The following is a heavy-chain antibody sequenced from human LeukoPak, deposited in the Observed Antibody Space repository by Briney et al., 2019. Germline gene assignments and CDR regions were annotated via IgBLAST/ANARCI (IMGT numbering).Heavy chain of an antibody. CDR1: GYTFTGYY. CDR2: INPNSGST. CDR3: ARDQGFLEWTPRDDAFDI. Sequence: AASVKVSCKASGYTFTGYYVHWVRQAPGQGLEWMGRINPNSGSTNYAQKFQGRVTMTRDTSISTAYMELSRLRSDDTAVYYCARDQGFLEWTPRDDAFDIWGQGTMVTVSS. D-gene: IGHD3-3*01. V-gene: IGHV1-2*06. J-gene: IGHJ3*02.